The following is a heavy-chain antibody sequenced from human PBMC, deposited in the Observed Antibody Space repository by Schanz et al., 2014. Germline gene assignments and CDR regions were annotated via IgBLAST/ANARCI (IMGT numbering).Heavy chain of an antibody. V-gene: IGHV1-18*01. CDR2: INGYNAHT. CDR3: ATEPRGGPVGGMDV. J-gene: IGHJ6*02. Sequence: VQLVQSGAEVKKPGASVKVSCKASGYTFTSSGFSWVRQAPGQGLEWMGWINGYNAHTNYAQKFQGRVTMTTDTSTSTVYMELRSLRSDDTAVYYCATEPRGGPVGGMDVWGQGTTVTVSS. CDR1: GYTFTSSG. D-gene: IGHD3-10*01.